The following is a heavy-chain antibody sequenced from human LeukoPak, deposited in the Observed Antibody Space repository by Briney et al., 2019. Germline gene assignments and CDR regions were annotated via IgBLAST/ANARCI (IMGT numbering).Heavy chain of an antibody. V-gene: IGHV4-31*03. Sequence: PSETLSLTCTVSGGSISSGGYYWSWIRLHPGKGLEWIGYIYYSGSTYYNPSLKSRVTISVDTSKNQFSLKLSSVTAADTAVYYCARGGVGSVQWLVPFRNWFDPWGQGTLVTVSS. CDR3: ARGGVGSVQWLVPFRNWFDP. CDR1: GGSISSGGYY. J-gene: IGHJ5*02. CDR2: IYYSGST. D-gene: IGHD6-19*01.